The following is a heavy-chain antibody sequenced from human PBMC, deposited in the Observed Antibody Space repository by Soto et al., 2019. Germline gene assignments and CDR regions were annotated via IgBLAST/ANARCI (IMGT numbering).Heavy chain of an antibody. CDR1: GFSLTTSGVG. Sequence: QITLKESGPTLVKPTQTLTLTCTFSGFSLTTSGVGVGWIRHPPGKALECLALIFRDDAKRYSPSLKSRLTITKDTSKNQVVLTMTNMDPVDTATYYCASSSGYRIFDCWGQGTLVTVSS. D-gene: IGHD3-22*01. J-gene: IGHJ4*02. V-gene: IGHV2-5*02. CDR3: ASSSGYRIFDC. CDR2: IFRDDAK.